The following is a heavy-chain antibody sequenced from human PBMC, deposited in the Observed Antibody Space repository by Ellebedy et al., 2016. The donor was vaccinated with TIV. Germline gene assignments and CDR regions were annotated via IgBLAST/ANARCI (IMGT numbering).Heavy chain of an antibody. CDR3: ARRAAGLSTKFDL. J-gene: IGHJ4*02. CDR1: GDSISSYY. D-gene: IGHD2-15*01. Sequence: MPSETLSLTCTVSGDSISSYYWSWIRQPPGKGLEWIGHIYYSGGAKYNPSLKSRVTISVDTSKNQFSLKLSSVTAADTATYYCARRAAGLSTKFDLWGQGALVTVSS. CDR2: IYYSGGA. V-gene: IGHV4-59*01.